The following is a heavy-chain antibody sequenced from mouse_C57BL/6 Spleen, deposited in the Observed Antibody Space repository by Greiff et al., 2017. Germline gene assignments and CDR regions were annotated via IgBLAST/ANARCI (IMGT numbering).Heavy chain of an antibody. J-gene: IGHJ2*01. Sequence: QVQLQQPGAELVKPGASVKMSCKASGYTFTSYWITWVKQSPGQGLEWIGDIYPGSGSTNYNEKFKSKATLTVDTSSSTAYMQLSSLTSEDSAVYYCARDYGSSLYYFDYWGQGTTLTVSS. V-gene: IGHV1-55*01. D-gene: IGHD1-1*01. CDR3: ARDYGSSLYYFDY. CDR1: GYTFTSYW. CDR2: IYPGSGST.